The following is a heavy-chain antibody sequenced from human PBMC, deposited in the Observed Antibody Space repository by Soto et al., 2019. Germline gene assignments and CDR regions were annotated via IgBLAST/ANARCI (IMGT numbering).Heavy chain of an antibody. V-gene: IGHV1-8*01. CDR1: GYTFTSYD. D-gene: IGHD3-22*01. J-gene: IGHJ4*02. CDR3: ARPTYYYDSSGGPPDY. CDR2: MNPNSGNT. Sequence: QVQLVQSGAEVKKPGASVKVSCKASGYTFTSYDINWVRQATGQGLEWMGWMNPNSGNTGYAQKCQVRVTMTTNTSISTAYMELSSLRSEDTAVYYCARPTYYYDSSGGPPDYWGQGTLVTVSS.